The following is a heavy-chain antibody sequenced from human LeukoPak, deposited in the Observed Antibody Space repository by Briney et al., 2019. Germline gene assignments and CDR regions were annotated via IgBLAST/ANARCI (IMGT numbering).Heavy chain of an antibody. CDR2: ISYDGSNK. CDR1: GFTFSSYG. CDR3: AKGELPFDY. J-gene: IGHJ4*02. Sequence: GRSLRLSCAASGFTFSSYGMHWVRQAPGKGLEWVAVISYDGSNKYYADSVKGRFTISRDNSKNTLYLQMNSLRAEDTAVYYCAKGELPFDYWGQGTLVTVCS. D-gene: IGHD1-26*01. V-gene: IGHV3-30*18.